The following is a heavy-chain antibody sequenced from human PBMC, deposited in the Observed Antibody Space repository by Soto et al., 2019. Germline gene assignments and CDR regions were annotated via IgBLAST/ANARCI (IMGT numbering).Heavy chain of an antibody. CDR2: IWYDGSNK. J-gene: IGHJ6*02. V-gene: IGHV3-33*01. CDR3: ARDSTSGATYSGPSYYAMDV. D-gene: IGHD2-15*01. Sequence: QSGGSLRLSCAASGFTFSSYGMHWVRQAPGKGLEWVAVIWYDGSNKYYADSVKGRFTISRDNSKNTLYLQMNSLRAEDSAVYYCARDSTSGATYSGPSYYAMDVWGQGTTVTVSS. CDR1: GFTFSSYG.